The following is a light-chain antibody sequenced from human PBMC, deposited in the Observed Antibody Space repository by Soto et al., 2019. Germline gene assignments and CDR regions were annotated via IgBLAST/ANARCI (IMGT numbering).Light chain of an antibody. Sequence: QSALTQPASVSGSPGQSITISCTGTSSNVGSYKLVSWYQQHPGKAPKLMIFEVNKRPSGVSNRFSGSKSGNTASLTISGLKMEDEADYYCCSSGGSPKSVFGTGTTLTVL. CDR3: CSSGGSPKSV. CDR1: SSNVGSYKL. CDR2: EVN. V-gene: IGLV2-23*02. J-gene: IGLJ1*01.